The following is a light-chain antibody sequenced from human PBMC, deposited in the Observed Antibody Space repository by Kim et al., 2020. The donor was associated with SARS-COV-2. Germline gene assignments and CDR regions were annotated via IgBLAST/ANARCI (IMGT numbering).Light chain of an antibody. Sequence: WSPEERAPLSCRASQSVSSYLAMYQQKPGQAPRLLIYDASNRATGIPARFSGSGSGTDFTLTISSLEPEDFAVYYCQQRSNWPGTFGQGTKVDIK. CDR1: QSVSSY. V-gene: IGKV3-11*01. CDR3: QQRSNWPGT. J-gene: IGKJ1*01. CDR2: DAS.